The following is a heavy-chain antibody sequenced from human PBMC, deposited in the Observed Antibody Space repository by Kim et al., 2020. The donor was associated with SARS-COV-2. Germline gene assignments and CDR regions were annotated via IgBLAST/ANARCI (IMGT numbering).Heavy chain of an antibody. D-gene: IGHD3-9*01. Sequence: GGSLRLSCAASGFTFSSYAMHWVRQAPGKGLEWVAVISYDGSNKYYADSVKGRFTISRDNSKNTLYLQMNSLRAEDTAVYYCASRAQEGGYFDWLSTQGRYAEYFQHWGQGTLVTVSS. CDR2: ISYDGSNK. J-gene: IGHJ1*01. CDR1: GFTFSSYA. V-gene: IGHV3-30*04. CDR3: ASRAQEGGYFDWLSTQGRYAEYFQH.